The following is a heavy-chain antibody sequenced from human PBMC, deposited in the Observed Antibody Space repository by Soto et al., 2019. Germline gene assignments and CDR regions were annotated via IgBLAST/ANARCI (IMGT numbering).Heavy chain of an antibody. V-gene: IGHV3-23*01. CDR1: GFTFSSYA. CDR2: ISGSGGSA. Sequence: AGGSLRLSCAASGFTFSSYAMSWVRQAPGKGLEWVSAISGSGGSAYYADSVKGRFTISRDNSKNTLYLQMNSLRAEDTAVYYCAKPSLTTVTSKYFDYWGQGTLVTVSS. CDR3: AKPSLTTVTSKYFDY. J-gene: IGHJ4*02. D-gene: IGHD4-4*01.